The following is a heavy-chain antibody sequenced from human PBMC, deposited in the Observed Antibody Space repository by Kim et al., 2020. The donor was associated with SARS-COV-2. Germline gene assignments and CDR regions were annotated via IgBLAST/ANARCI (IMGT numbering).Heavy chain of an antibody. J-gene: IGHJ5*02. CDR3: ARVFRVVVGRIDP. V-gene: IGHV1-3*01. D-gene: IGHD1-26*01. Sequence: YSQKFQGGVTITRDPSASTAYMELSSLRSEDTAVYYCARVFRVVVGRIDPWGQGTLVTVSS.